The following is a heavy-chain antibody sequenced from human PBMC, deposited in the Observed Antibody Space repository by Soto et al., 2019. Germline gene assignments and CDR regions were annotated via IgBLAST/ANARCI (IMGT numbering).Heavy chain of an antibody. D-gene: IGHD6-13*01. Sequence: PGGSLRLSCAASGFTVSSNYMSWVRQAPGKGLEWISVIYSGGSTYYADSVKGLFTISRDNSKKTLYLQMNSLRAEDTAVYYCAAFRDSTSWYLRXWGQATLLTVSX. J-gene: IGHJ4*02. CDR3: AAFRDSTSWYLRX. CDR2: IYSGGST. CDR1: GFTVSSNY. V-gene: IGHV3-53*01.